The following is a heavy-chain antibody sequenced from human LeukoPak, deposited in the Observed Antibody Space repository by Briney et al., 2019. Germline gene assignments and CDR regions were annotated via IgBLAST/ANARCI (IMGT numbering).Heavy chain of an antibody. J-gene: IGHJ6*02. Sequence: ASVKVSCKASGYTFTSYGISWVRQAPGQGLEWMGWSSAYNGNTNYAQTLQGRVTMTTDTSTSKAHMELRSLRSDDTAVYYCARVIATYYYDSSGDTPTYYYGMDVWGQGTTVTVSS. CDR3: ARVIATYYYDSSGDTPTYYYGMDV. CDR1: GYTFTSYG. CDR2: SSAYNGNT. D-gene: IGHD3-22*01. V-gene: IGHV1-18*01.